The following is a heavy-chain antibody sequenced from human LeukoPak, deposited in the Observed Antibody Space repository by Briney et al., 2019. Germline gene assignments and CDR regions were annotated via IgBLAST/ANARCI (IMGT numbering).Heavy chain of an antibody. V-gene: IGHV1-69*13. D-gene: IGHD3-9*01. Sequence: SVKVSCKASGYTFTSNYIHWVRQAPGQGLEWMGGIIPIFGTANYAQKFQGRVTITADESTSTAYMELSSLRSEDTAVYYCAGRYFDWLLYSRSDAFDIWGQGTMVTVSS. CDR1: GYTFTSNY. J-gene: IGHJ3*02. CDR3: AGRYFDWLLYSRSDAFDI. CDR2: IIPIFGTA.